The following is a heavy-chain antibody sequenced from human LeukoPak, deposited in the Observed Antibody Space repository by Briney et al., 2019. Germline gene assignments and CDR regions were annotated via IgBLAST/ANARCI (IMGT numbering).Heavy chain of an antibody. J-gene: IGHJ4*02. CDR3: ARDLAGGYDSSGYHEY. D-gene: IGHD3-22*01. CDR1: GYTFTSYY. CDR2: INAGNGNT. Sequence: ASVKVSCKASGYTFTSYYMHWVRQAPGQRLEWMGWINAGNGNTKYSQKFQGRVTITRDTSASTAYMELSSLRSEGSAVYYCARDLAGGYDSSGYHEYWGQGTLVTVSS. V-gene: IGHV1-3*01.